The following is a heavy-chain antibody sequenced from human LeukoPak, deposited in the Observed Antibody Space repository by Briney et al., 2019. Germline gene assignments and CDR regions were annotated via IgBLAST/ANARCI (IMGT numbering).Heavy chain of an antibody. CDR1: GGSISSYY. D-gene: IGHD5-24*01. CDR2: IYYSGST. Sequence: SETLSLTCTVSGGSISSYYWSRIRQPPGKGLEWIGYIYYSGSTNYNPSLKSRVTISVDTSKNQFSLKLSSVTAADTAVYYCARSPSRTRDVDYWGQGTLVTVSS. CDR3: ARSPSRTRDVDY. V-gene: IGHV4-59*01. J-gene: IGHJ4*02.